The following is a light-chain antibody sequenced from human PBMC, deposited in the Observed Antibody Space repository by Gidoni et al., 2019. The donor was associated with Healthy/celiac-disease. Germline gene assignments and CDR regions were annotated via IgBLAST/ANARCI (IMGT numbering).Light chain of an antibody. Sequence: SYVLPQPPSVSVAPGKTARITCGGNNIGSKSVHWYQQKPGQAPVLVIYYDSDRPSGIPERFSGSNSGNTATLTISRVEAGDEADYYCQVWDSSSAPSAVFGGGTKLTVL. CDR1: NIGSKS. CDR3: QVWDSSSAPSAV. J-gene: IGLJ2*01. CDR2: YDS. V-gene: IGLV3-21*04.